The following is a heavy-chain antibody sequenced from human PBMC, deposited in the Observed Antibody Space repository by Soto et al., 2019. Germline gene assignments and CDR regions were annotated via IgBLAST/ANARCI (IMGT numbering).Heavy chain of an antibody. J-gene: IGHJ4*02. CDR3: ARAEAPEIYYYDSSPSYYFDY. V-gene: IGHV3-11*06. D-gene: IGHD3-22*01. Sequence: QVQLVESGGGLVKPGGSLRLSCAASGFTFSDYYMSWIRQAPGKGLEWVSYISSSSSYTNYADSVKGRFTISRDNAKNSLYLQMNSLRAEDTAVYYCARAEAPEIYYYDSSPSYYFDYWGQGTLVTVSS. CDR1: GFTFSDYY. CDR2: ISSSSSYT.